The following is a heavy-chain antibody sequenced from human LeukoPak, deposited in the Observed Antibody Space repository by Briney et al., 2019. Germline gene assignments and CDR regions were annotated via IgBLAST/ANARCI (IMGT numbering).Heavy chain of an antibody. D-gene: IGHD5-24*01. CDR1: GGSISSSSYY. J-gene: IGHJ5*02. CDR3: ARARDGYNSAKTRNWFDP. Sequence: SETLSLTCTVSGGSISSSSYYWGWIRQPPGKGLEWIGRIYYSGSTYYNPSLKSRVTISVDTSKNQFSLKLSSVTAADTAVYYCARARDGYNSAKTRNWFDPWGQGTLVTVSS. V-gene: IGHV4-39*07. CDR2: IYYSGST.